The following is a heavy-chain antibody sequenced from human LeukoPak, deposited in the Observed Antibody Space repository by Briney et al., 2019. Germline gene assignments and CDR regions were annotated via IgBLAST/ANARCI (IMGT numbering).Heavy chain of an antibody. J-gene: IGHJ4*02. CDR1: GGSFSGYY. CDR2: INNSGRT. Sequence: SETLSLTCAVYGGSFSGYYWSWVRQPPGKGLEWVGEINNSGRTNYNPSLKSRVTISVDTSKNQFSLKLSSVTAADTAVYYCATGAGYDSAADYWGQGTLVTVSS. D-gene: IGHD5-12*01. V-gene: IGHV4-34*01. CDR3: ATGAGYDSAADY.